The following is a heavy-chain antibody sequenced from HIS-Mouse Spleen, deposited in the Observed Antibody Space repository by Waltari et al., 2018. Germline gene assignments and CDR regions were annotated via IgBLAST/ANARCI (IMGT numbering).Heavy chain of an antibody. D-gene: IGHD3-3*01. CDR3: ARAPTGFLEWFDAFDI. J-gene: IGHJ3*02. CDR2: IYYSGST. V-gene: IGHV4-39*07. Sequence: QLQLQESGPGLVKPSETLSLTCPVSGGSIRSSSYYWGWCRQPPGKGLEWTGSIYYSGSTYYNPSLKSRATISVDTSKNQFSLKLSSVTAADTAVYYCARAPTGFLEWFDAFDIWGQGTMVTVSS. CDR1: GGSIRSSSYY.